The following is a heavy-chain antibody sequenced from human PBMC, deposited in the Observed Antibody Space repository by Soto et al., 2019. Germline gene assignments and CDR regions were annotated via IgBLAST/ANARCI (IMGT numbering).Heavy chain of an antibody. Sequence: GGSLRLSCAASGFTFSSYSMNWVRQAPGKGLEWVSSISSSSSYIYYADSVKGRFTISRDNAKNSLYLQMNSLRAEDTAVYYCAREGKGIQLWSYFDYWGQGTLVTVSS. CDR2: ISSSSSYI. CDR3: AREGKGIQLWSYFDY. CDR1: GFTFSSYS. V-gene: IGHV3-21*01. J-gene: IGHJ4*02. D-gene: IGHD5-18*01.